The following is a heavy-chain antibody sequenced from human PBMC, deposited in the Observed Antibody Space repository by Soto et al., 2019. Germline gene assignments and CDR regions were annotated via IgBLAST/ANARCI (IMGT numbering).Heavy chain of an antibody. V-gene: IGHV1-69*01. CDR2: IIPTLGTP. CDR1: GGTFSTHA. CDR3: ARAAFRSGYYGYYYGMDV. J-gene: IGHJ6*02. D-gene: IGHD3-3*01. Sequence: QVQLVQSGAEVKKPGSSVKVSCKASGGTFSTHAISWVRQAPGQGLEWLGGIIPTLGTPNYAQKFQGRDKVTEVEDTSTAYMELSRLTSEDTAVYYCARAAFRSGYYGYYYGMDVWGHGNAVDV.